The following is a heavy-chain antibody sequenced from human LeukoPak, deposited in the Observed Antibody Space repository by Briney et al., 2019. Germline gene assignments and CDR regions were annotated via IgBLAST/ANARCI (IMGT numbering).Heavy chain of an antibody. Sequence: GGSLRLSCAASGFSFSSYGMHWVRQAPGKGLEWVAVISYDGSNKYYGDSVKGRFTISRDNSKNTLYLQMNSLRAEDTAVYCCAKDYSGSYYGPFDSWGQGTLVTVSS. V-gene: IGHV3-30*18. J-gene: IGHJ4*02. CDR1: GFSFSSYG. D-gene: IGHD1-26*01. CDR2: ISYDGSNK. CDR3: AKDYSGSYYGPFDS.